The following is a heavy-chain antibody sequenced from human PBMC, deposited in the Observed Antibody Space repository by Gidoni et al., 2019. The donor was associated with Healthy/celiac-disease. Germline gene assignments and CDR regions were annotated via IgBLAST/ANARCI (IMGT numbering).Heavy chain of an antibody. D-gene: IGHD3-16*02. CDR3: ARDGTFGGVIDPHFDY. J-gene: IGHJ4*02. Sequence: QVQLVQSGAEVKKTGASVKVSCKASGYTFTGYYMHWGRQAPGQGLEWMGWVNPNSGGTNYAQKFQGWVTMTRDTSISTAYMELSRLRSDDTAVYYCARDGTFGGVIDPHFDYWGQGTLVTVSS. CDR2: VNPNSGGT. V-gene: IGHV1-2*04. CDR1: GYTFTGYY.